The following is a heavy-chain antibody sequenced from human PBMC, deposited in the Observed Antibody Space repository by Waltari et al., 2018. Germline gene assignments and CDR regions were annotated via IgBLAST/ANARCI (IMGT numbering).Heavy chain of an antibody. J-gene: IGHJ4*02. V-gene: IGHV1-2*06. CDR1: GYTFTGYY. CDR2: INPNSGGT. CDR3: ARDLGLAARPDDY. Sequence: QVQLVQSGAEVKKPGASVKVSCKASGYTFTGYYMHWVRQAPGQGLEWMERINPNSGGTNDAQKFQGSVTMTRDTSISTAYMELSRLRSDDTAVYYCARDLGLAARPDDYWGQGTLVTVSS. D-gene: IGHD6-6*01.